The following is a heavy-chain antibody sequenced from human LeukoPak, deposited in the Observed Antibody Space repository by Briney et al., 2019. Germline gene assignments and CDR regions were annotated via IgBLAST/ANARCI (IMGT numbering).Heavy chain of an antibody. CDR2: IGTVGDT. J-gene: IGHJ4*02. Sequence: GGSLRLSCAASGSTFSTSDMHWVRQTTGKGLEWVSAIGTVGDTYYSGSVKGRFTISRENAKNSLYLQMNSLRAGDAAVYYCARDLSLYYFDYWGQGTLVTVSS. V-gene: IGHV3-13*01. CDR3: ARDLSLYYFDY. CDR1: GSTFSTSD.